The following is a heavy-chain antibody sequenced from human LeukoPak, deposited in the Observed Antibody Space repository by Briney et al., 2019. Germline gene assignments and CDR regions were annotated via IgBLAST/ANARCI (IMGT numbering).Heavy chain of an antibody. CDR2: IYYTGST. D-gene: IGHD2-2*01. CDR1: GGSITSNY. J-gene: IGHJ5*02. V-gene: IGHV4-59*01. Sequence: SETLTLTCTVSGGSITSNYWSWIRQPPGKGLEYIGYIYYTGSTNYNPSLKSRVTISVDTSKNQFSLKMRFLTAADTAVYYCARGADYDTRSSYFDPWGQGTLVTVSS. CDR3: ARGADYDTRSSYFDP.